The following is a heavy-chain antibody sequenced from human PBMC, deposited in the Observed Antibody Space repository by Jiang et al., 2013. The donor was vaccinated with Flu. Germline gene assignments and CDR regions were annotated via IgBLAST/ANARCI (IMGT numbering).Heavy chain of an antibody. Sequence: GSEKYYVDSVKGRFTISRDNAKNSLYLQMNSLRAEDTAVYYCARGRGESSSWYADYWGQGTLVTVSS. CDR2: GSEK. J-gene: IGHJ4*02. D-gene: IGHD6-13*01. V-gene: IGHV3-7*01. CDR3: ARGRGESSSWYADY.